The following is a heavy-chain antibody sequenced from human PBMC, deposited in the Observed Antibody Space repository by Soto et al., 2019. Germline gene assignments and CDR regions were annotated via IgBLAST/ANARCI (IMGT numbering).Heavy chain of an antibody. Sequence: GGSLRLSCAASGFTFSSYSMNWVRQAPGKGLEWVSSISSSSSNIYYADSVKGRFTISRDNSKNTLYLQMNSLRAEDTAVYYCAKDGYYGSGRIYYFDYWGQGTLVTVSS. CDR1: GFTFSSYS. V-gene: IGHV3-21*04. CDR2: ISSSSSNI. D-gene: IGHD3-10*01. CDR3: AKDGYYGSGRIYYFDY. J-gene: IGHJ4*02.